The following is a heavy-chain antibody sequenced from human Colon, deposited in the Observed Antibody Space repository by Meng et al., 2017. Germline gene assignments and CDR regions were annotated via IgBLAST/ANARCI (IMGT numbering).Heavy chain of an antibody. J-gene: IGHJ4*02. D-gene: IGHD3-10*02. Sequence: HGPLQQSGPGLVKPSQTLSPTCAISGDSVSSNSAAWNWIRQSPSRGLEWLGRTYYRSKYYNDYALSVKSRITINPDTSKNQFSLQLNSVTPEDTAIYYCARDWGDVRGGFDFWGQGTLVTVSS. CDR1: GDSVSSNSAA. CDR3: ARDWGDVRGGFDF. CDR2: TYYRSKYYN. V-gene: IGHV6-1*01.